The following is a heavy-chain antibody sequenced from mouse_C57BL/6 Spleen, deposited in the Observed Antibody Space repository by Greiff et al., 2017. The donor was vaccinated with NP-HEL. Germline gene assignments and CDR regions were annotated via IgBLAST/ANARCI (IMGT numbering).Heavy chain of an antibody. Sequence: QVQLQQPGTELVKPGASVKLSCKASGYTFTSYWMHWVKQRPGQGLEWIGNINPSNGGTNYNEKFKDKATLTADKSSSTVYMELSRLTSEDSAVYFWARHEDRTGTYDYWGQGTTLTVSS. D-gene: IGHD4-1*01. J-gene: IGHJ2*01. CDR1: GYTFTSYW. CDR2: INPSNGGT. V-gene: IGHV1-53*01. CDR3: ARHEDRTGTYDY.